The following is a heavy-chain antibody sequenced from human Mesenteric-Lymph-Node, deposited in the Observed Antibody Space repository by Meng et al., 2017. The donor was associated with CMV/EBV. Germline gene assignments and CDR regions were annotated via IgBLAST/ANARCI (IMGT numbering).Heavy chain of an antibody. D-gene: IGHD3-10*01. Sequence: GGSLRLSCAASGFTFSSYSINWVRQAPGKGLEWLSYITSSSSTIYYADSVKGRFTISRDNSKNTLYLQMNSLRAEATAVYYCANLFGDQLLDYWGQGMLVTVSS. CDR3: ANLFGDQLLDY. CDR2: ITSSSSTI. CDR1: GFTFSSYS. J-gene: IGHJ4*02. V-gene: IGHV3-48*01.